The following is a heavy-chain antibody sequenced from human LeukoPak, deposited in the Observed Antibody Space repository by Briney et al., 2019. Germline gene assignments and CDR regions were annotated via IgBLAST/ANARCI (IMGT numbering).Heavy chain of an antibody. CDR3: ARDFYPKSWFDP. Sequence: PSETLSLTCAVYGGSFSGYYWSWIRQPAGKGLEWIGRMYTSGSTNYNPSLKSRVTMSVDTSKNQFSLRLSSVTAADTAVYYCARDFYPKSWFDPWGQGTLVIVSS. CDR2: MYTSGST. V-gene: IGHV4-4*07. CDR1: GGSFSGYY. J-gene: IGHJ5*02. D-gene: IGHD2/OR15-2a*01.